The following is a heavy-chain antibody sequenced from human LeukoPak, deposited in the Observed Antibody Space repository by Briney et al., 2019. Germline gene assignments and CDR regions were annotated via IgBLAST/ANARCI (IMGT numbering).Heavy chain of an antibody. CDR1: GFTFSSYA. CDR2: ISYDGSNK. Sequence: PGRSLRLSCAASGFTFSSYAMHWVRQAPGKGLEWVAVISYDGSNKYYADSVKGRFTISRDNSKNTLYLQMNSLRAEDTAVYYCATVSSSGWYVDYWGQGTLVTVSS. J-gene: IGHJ4*02. V-gene: IGHV3-30*04. D-gene: IGHD6-19*01. CDR3: ATVSSSGWYVDY.